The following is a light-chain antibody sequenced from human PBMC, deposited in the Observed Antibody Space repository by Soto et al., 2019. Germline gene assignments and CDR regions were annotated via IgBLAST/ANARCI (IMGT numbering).Light chain of an antibody. V-gene: IGKV4-1*01. CDR2: CAS. CDR1: QSVLSSSNNKNY. Sequence: DIVMTQSPDSLAVSLGERSTINCKSSQSVLSSSNNKNYLAWYQQKPGQPPKLLIYCASTRKSGVPDRFSGSGYGTDFTLTISSLQAEDVAVYYCQQYYSTPYTFGQGTKLEIK. CDR3: QQYYSTPYT. J-gene: IGKJ2*01.